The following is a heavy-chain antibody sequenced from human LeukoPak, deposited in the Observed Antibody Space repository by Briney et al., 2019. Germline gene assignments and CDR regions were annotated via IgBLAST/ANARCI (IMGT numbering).Heavy chain of an antibody. Sequence: PSETLSLTCTVSGASISSSNDYWGWIRPAPGKGLEWLGSGFYGGSAHYNPSLKSRATISVDTSKNQFSLKLSSVTAADAVMYYCARQFATASADTRGYFDFWGQGTVATVSS. V-gene: IGHV4-39*01. J-gene: IGHJ4*02. CDR3: ARQFATASADTRGYFDF. CDR2: GFYGGSA. CDR1: GASISSSNDY. D-gene: IGHD2-2*01.